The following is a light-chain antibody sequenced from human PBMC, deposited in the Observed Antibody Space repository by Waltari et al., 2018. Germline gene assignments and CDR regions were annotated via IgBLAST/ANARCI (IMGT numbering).Light chain of an antibody. CDR1: GSNIGSNS. CDR2: SNN. CDR3: ATWDDSLNGLV. Sequence: QSVLTQPPSASGTPGQRVTISCSGTGSNIGSNSVNWYQQIPGTPPKVLIYSNNQRPSGVPGRFSGSKSGTSASLAISGLQSEDEADYYCATWDDSLNGLVFGGGTRLTVL. J-gene: IGLJ2*01. V-gene: IGLV1-44*01.